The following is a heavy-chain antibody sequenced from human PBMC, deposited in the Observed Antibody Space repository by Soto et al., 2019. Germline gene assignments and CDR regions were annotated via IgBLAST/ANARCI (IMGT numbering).Heavy chain of an antibody. CDR1: GGTFSSYT. V-gene: IGHV1-69*02. CDR2: IIPILGIA. CDR3: ARAWGTYYYDSSGYFYPFDP. D-gene: IGHD3-22*01. J-gene: IGHJ5*02. Sequence: SVKVSCKASGGTFSSYTISWVRQAPGQGLEWMGRIIPILGIANYAQKFQGRVTITADKSTSTAYMELSSLRSEDTAVYYCARAWGTYYYDSSGYFYPFDPWGQGTLVTVSS.